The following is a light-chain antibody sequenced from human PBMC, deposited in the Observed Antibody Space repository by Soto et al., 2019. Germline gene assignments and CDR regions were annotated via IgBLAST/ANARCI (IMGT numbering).Light chain of an antibody. CDR3: QQYNNWPIT. CDR1: QSVGSD. CDR2: GAS. Sequence: EIVMTQSPATLSVSPGERVTLSCRAGQSVGSDLAWYQQKPGQAPRLLIYGASTRASDTPARFSGSGSVTEFALTISSLQSEDFAVYYCQQYNNWPITFGQGTRLEIK. J-gene: IGKJ5*01. V-gene: IGKV3D-15*01.